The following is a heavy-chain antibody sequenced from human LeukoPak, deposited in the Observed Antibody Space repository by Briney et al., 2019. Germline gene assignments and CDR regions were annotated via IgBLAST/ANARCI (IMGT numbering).Heavy chain of an antibody. CDR1: GFTFSNYG. D-gene: IGHD6-13*01. CDR3: ARGAAAGTWGDYFDY. V-gene: IGHV3-30*03. Sequence: GRSLRLSCAASGFTFSNYGMHWVRQAPGKGLEWLAVISYDGSNKYYADSVKGRFTISRDNSKNTLYLQMSSLRAEDTAVYYCARGAAAGTWGDYFDYWGQGTLVTVSS. J-gene: IGHJ4*02. CDR2: ISYDGSNK.